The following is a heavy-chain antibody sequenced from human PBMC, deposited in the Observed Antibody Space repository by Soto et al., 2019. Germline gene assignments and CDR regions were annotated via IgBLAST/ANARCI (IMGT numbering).Heavy chain of an antibody. CDR2: IDYNGVT. D-gene: IGHD2-8*01. CDR3: AKNGLDNSPSAIDS. J-gene: IGHJ4*02. V-gene: IGHV4-39*07. Sequence: PSETLSLTCTVSGGSINRSGYYWGWISQPPGRGLEWIGNIDYNGVTYSNPSLKSRVTISSDTSKNQFSLKLTSVTAEDTALYYCAKNGLDNSPSAIDSWGPGTLVTVSS. CDR1: GGSINRSGYY.